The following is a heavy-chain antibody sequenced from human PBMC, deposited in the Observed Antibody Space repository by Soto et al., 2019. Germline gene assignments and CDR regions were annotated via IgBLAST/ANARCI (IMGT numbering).Heavy chain of an antibody. CDR1: GGSFSLYQ. CDR3: ASGGGCSGSICYGF. V-gene: IGHV4-34*01. J-gene: IGHJ1*01. CDR2: INHGGST. Sequence: QVRLKQWGAGLLEPSETLSLTCAVYGGSFSLYQWTWIRQPPGKGLEWIGEINHGGSTNYSPSLKSRATRPVDASMNHLCLKLSSLTAADAAVYYCASGGGCSGSICYGFWGQGTLVTVSS. D-gene: IGHD2-2*01.